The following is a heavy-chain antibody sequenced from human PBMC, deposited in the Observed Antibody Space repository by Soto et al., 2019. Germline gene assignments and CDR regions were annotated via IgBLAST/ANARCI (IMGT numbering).Heavy chain of an antibody. V-gene: IGHV4-61*01. CDR3: ARSQRGRTAFTFDY. Sequence: PSETLSLTCAVSGDSVSNDNYYWSWIRQPPGKGLEWIGYIYYSGTTNYNSYLKSRLSLSVDMSKNQFSLKLASVTAADTAVYFCARSQRGRTAFTFDYWGQGALVTLL. CDR2: IYYSGTT. J-gene: IGHJ4*02. CDR1: GDSVSNDNYY. D-gene: IGHD3-16*01.